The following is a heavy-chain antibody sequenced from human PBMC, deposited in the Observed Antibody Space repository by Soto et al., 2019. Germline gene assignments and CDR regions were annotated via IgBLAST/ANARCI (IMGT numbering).Heavy chain of an antibody. CDR1: GGTFSSYR. J-gene: IGHJ4*02. D-gene: IGHD6-13*01. Sequence: SVKVSCKASGGTFSSYRFNWVRQARGQGLEWLGGIVPIYRTADYAQKFQGRVTITADESTRTVYMELSSLKSQDTALYYCARDSGAKLSSSWGQGTLVTVSS. V-gene: IGHV1-69*13. CDR2: IVPIYRTA. CDR3: ARDSGAKLSSS.